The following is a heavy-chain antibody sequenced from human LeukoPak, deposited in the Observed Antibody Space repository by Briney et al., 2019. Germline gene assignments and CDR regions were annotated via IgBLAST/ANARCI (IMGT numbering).Heavy chain of an antibody. V-gene: IGHV3-48*04. J-gene: IGHJ6*02. Sequence: GGSLRLSCAASGFTFSSYSMNWVRQAPGKGLEWISYISSRSSTIYYADSVKGRFTMSRDNAKNMVYLQMDSLRAEDTAVYYCARVEGVLQYYYGMDVWGQGTTVTVS. D-gene: IGHD1-1*01. CDR3: ARVEGVLQYYYGMDV. CDR1: GFTFSSYS. CDR2: ISSRSSTI.